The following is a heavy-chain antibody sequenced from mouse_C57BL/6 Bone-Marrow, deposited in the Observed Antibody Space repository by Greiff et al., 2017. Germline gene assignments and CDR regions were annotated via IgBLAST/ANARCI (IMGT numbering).Heavy chain of an antibody. Sequence: EVQRVESGGDLVKPGGSLKLSCAASGFTFSSYGMSWVRQTPDKRLEWVATISSGGSYTYYPDSVKGRFTISRDNAKNTLYLQMSSLKSEDTAMYYCARQYYYGSSYSFDYWGQGTTLTVSS. D-gene: IGHD1-1*01. J-gene: IGHJ2*01. CDR3: ARQYYYGSSYSFDY. CDR1: GFTFSSYG. CDR2: ISSGGSYT. V-gene: IGHV5-6*01.